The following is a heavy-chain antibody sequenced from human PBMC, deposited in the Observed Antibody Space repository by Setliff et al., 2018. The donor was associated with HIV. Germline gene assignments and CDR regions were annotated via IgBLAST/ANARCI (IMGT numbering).Heavy chain of an antibody. Sequence: ASVKVSCKASGYAVTSYYMHWVRQAPGQGLEGLGMINPSGGRTSYAQKFQGRVTMARDTSTSKVYMELSSLRSEDTAVYYGARIPGSSWYNGFDIWGQGTMVTVSS. CDR3: ARIPGSSWYNGFDI. CDR1: GYAVTSYY. CDR2: INPSGGRT. V-gene: IGHV1-46*01. D-gene: IGHD6-13*01. J-gene: IGHJ3*02.